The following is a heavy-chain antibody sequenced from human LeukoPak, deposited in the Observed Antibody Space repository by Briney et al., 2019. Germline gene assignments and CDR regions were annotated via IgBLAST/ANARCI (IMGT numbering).Heavy chain of an antibody. CDR2: LQSSGST. J-gene: IGHJ5*02. V-gene: IGHV4-4*08. Sequence: SETLSLTCTVSGGSITSYYWSWIRQPPGKGLEWIAFLQSSGSTNYNPSLKSRVTISVDTSKNQFSLKLNSVTAADTAVYYCARHYGPWGQGTLVTVSS. D-gene: IGHD3-16*01. CDR1: GGSITSYY. CDR3: ARHYGP.